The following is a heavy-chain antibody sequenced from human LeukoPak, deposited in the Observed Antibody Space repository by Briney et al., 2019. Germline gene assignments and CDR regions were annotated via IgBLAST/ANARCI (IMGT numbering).Heavy chain of an antibody. CDR1: GGTFSSYT. CDR3: ARVGDGQWLASFSNWFDP. Sequence: GSSVKVSCKASGGTFSSYTISWVRQAPGQGLEWMGGIIPILGIANYAQKFQGRVTITADKSTSTAYMELSSLRSEDTAVYYCARVGDGQWLASFSNWFDPWGQGTLVTVSS. V-gene: IGHV1-69*02. CDR2: IIPILGIA. J-gene: IGHJ5*02. D-gene: IGHD6-19*01.